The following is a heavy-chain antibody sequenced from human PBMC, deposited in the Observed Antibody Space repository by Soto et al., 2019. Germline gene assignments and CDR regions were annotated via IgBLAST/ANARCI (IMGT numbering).Heavy chain of an antibody. CDR3: AKILSAVTSYYYGMDA. V-gene: IGHV3-23*01. CDR1: RVSFSTYP. Sequence: STRLASAASRVSFSTYPMVGVRQATGKRLEAFSSISGSGDKTYYKDSVRGRFTISRDNSRNTVDLQMNSLRPEDTAVYYCAKILSAVTSYYYGMDAWGQGTTVTVSS. CDR2: ISGSGDKT. J-gene: IGHJ6*02. D-gene: IGHD4-17*01.